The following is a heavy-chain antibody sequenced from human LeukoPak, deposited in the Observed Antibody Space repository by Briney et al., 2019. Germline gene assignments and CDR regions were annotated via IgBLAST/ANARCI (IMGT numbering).Heavy chain of an antibody. J-gene: IGHJ6*02. CDR2: IYYSGST. CDR1: GGSISSYY. CDR3: ARAIFGVVMDV. V-gene: IGHV4-59*01. Sequence: PSETLSLTCTVSGGSISSYYWSWIRQPPGKGLEWIGYIYYSGSTNYNPSLKSRVTISVDTSKNQFSLKLSSVTAADTAVYYCARAIFGVVMDVWGQGTTVTVSS. D-gene: IGHD3-3*02.